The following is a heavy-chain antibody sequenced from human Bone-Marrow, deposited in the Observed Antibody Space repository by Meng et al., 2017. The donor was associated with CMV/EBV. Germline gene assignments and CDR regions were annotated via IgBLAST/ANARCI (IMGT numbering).Heavy chain of an antibody. CDR2: ISYDGSYK. J-gene: IGHJ4*02. CDR3: ARGQDDFWSGYYTF. Sequence: GESLKISCAASGFSVSTNHMSWVRQAPGKGLDWVAVISYDGSYKYHADSVKGRFTISRDNSKNTLYLQMNSLRAEDTAVYYCARGQDDFWSGYYTFWGQGTLVTVSS. CDR1: GFSVSTNH. D-gene: IGHD3-3*01. V-gene: IGHV3-30*03.